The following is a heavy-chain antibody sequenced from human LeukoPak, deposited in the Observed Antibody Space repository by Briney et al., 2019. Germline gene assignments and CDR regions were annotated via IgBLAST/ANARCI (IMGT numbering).Heavy chain of an antibody. CDR2: IGTTGDT. CDR3: ARDRSNVAATDGWFDP. D-gene: IGHD6-13*01. V-gene: IGHV3-13*01. J-gene: IGHJ5*02. CDR1: GFTFTTYD. Sequence: GGSLRLSCAASGFTFTTYDMHWVRQATGKGLEWVSAIGTTGDTYYPGSVKGRFTISRENAKNSLYLQMNSLRAEDTAVYYCARDRSNVAATDGWFDPWGQGTLVTVSS.